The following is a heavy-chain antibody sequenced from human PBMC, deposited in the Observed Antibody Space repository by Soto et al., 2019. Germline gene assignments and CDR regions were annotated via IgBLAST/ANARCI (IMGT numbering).Heavy chain of an antibody. Sequence: QVQLVQSGAEVKKPGASVKVSCKASGYTFTNYYMHWVRQAPGQGLEWMGIINPNGGSTTYAQNSQGKVIMTRDTYTSTVYMDLSSLKSEDTAVYYCARARDMGVWGQGTTVTVSS. CDR1: GYTFTNYY. CDR3: ARARDMGV. CDR2: INPNGGST. V-gene: IGHV1-46*01. J-gene: IGHJ6*02.